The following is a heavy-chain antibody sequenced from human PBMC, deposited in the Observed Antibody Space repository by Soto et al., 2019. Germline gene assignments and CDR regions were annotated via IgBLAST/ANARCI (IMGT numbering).Heavy chain of an antibody. Sequence: SETLSLTCTVSGGSISSSSYYWGWLRQPPGKGLEWIGRIYYSGSTYYNPSLKSRVTISVDTSKNQFSLKLSSVTAADTAVYYCARHVSSSWYLRRTVVLFDIWGQGTMVTVSS. CDR1: GGSISSSSYY. CDR2: IYYSGST. CDR3: ARHVSSSWYLRRTVVLFDI. D-gene: IGHD6-13*01. J-gene: IGHJ3*02. V-gene: IGHV4-39*01.